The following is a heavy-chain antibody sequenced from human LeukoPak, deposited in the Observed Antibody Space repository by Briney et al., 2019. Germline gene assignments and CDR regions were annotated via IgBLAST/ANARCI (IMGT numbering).Heavy chain of an antibody. CDR1: GYTLTDLS. Sequence: GASVKVSCKVSGYTLTDLSMHWVRQAPGKGLEWMGGFDPEDGETIYAQKFQGRVTMTEDTSTDTAYMELSSLRSEDTAVYYCATGLSYYDSSGYYAYWGQGTLVTVSS. CDR2: FDPEDGET. CDR3: ATGLSYYDSSGYYAY. J-gene: IGHJ4*02. D-gene: IGHD3-22*01. V-gene: IGHV1-24*01.